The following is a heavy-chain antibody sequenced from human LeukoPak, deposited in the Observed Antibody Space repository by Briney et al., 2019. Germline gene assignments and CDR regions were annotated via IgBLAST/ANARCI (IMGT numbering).Heavy chain of an antibody. V-gene: IGHV4-39*01. J-gene: IGHJ4*02. CDR3: ARLRFEAIVVVN. CDR2: IYYSGST. CDR1: GGSISSSSYY. D-gene: IGHD3-22*01. Sequence: SETLSLTCTVSGGSISSSSYYWGWIRQPPGKGLEWIGSIYYSGSTYYNPSLKSRVTISVATSKNPFSLKLSSVTAADTAVYYCARLRFEAIVVVNWGQGTLVTVSS.